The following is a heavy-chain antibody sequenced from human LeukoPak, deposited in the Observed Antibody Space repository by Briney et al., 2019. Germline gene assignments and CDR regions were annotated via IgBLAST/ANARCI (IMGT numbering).Heavy chain of an antibody. CDR1: GFTFDDYA. CDR2: ISWSSGSI. V-gene: IGHV3-9*01. D-gene: IGHD3-10*01. J-gene: IGHJ3*02. CDR3: AKEGGYYGSGSPNDAFDI. Sequence: QSGGSLRLSCAASGFTFDDYAMHWVRQAPGKGLEWVSGISWSSGSIGYADSVKGRFTISRDNAKNSLYLQMNSLRAEDTALYYCAKEGGYYGSGSPNDAFDIWGQGTMVTVSS.